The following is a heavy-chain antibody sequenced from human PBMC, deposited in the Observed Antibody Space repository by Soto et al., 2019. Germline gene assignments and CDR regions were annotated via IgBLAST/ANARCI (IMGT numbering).Heavy chain of an antibody. D-gene: IGHD6-19*01. Sequence: QVQLQESGPGLVKPSETLSLTCTVSGGSISSYYWSWIRQPPGKGLEWIGYIYDSGSTNYNPLLKSRVTMSVDTSKNQFSLEVSAVTAADTAVYYCARDGYSSGWYGGYYYYYGMDVWGQGTTVTVSS. CDR2: IYDSGST. J-gene: IGHJ6*02. V-gene: IGHV4-59*01. CDR3: ARDGYSSGWYGGYYYYYGMDV. CDR1: GGSISSYY.